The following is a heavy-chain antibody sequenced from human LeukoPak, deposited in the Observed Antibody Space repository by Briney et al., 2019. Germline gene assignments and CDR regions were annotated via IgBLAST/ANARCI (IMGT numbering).Heavy chain of an antibody. CDR2: INSNSGGT. J-gene: IGHJ4*02. V-gene: IGHV1-2*02. D-gene: IGHD2-21*01. CDR1: GYTFADYY. Sequence: ASVTLSCKASGYTFADYYIHWVRQAPGQRLEWMGWINSNSGGTNYAQKFQGRVTMTRDTSISTAYIELSRLTSDDTAVYYCGRLIYSYWGQGTLVTVSS. CDR3: GRLIYSY.